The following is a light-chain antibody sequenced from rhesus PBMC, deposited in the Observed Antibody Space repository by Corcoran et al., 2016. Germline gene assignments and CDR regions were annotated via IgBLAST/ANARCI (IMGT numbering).Light chain of an antibody. J-gene: IGKJ1*01. CDR1: QGISNG. CDR3: QQHDNSPPWT. CDR2: RAS. V-gene: IGKV1-69*01. Sequence: DIQMTQSPSSLSASVGDRVTITCRASQGISNGFVWYQPKPGKAPKLLIYRASNLETGVPSRFSGSGSGTDFTLPISSLQPEDIATYYCQQHDNSPPWTFGQGTKVEIK.